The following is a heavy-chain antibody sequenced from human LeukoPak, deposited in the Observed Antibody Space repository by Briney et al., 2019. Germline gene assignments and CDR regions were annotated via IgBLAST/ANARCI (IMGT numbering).Heavy chain of an antibody. Sequence: AASVKVSCKASGGTFSRYAISWVRQAPGQGLEWMGGIIPIFGTGNYAQKFQGRVTITADESTSTAYMELSSLRSEDTAVYFCARDFHYSGSGSYYNRAFDIWGQGTVVTVSS. J-gene: IGHJ3*02. CDR1: GGTFSRYA. CDR3: ARDFHYSGSGSYYNRAFDI. D-gene: IGHD3-10*01. V-gene: IGHV1-69*13. CDR2: IIPIFGTG.